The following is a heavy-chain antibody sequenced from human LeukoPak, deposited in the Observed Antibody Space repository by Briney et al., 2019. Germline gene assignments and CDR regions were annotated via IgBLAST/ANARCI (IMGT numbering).Heavy chain of an antibody. J-gene: IGHJ6*03. Sequence: SETLSLTCTVSGGSIGTYYWSWVRQSPGTGLEWIGYIYVTGTRYNPYLQSRVTISVDRSRNQFFLKMTSVTAVDTAVYYCARHIGGGIEDMDVWGRGTKVTVSS. D-gene: IGHD3-16*02. V-gene: IGHV4-59*08. CDR3: ARHIGGGIEDMDV. CDR2: IYVTGT. CDR1: GGSIGTYY.